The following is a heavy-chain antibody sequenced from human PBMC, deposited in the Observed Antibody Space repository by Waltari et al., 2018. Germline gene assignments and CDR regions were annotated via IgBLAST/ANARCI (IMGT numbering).Heavy chain of an antibody. CDR2: INTDGSST. Sequence: EVQLVESGGGLVQPGGSLRLSCAASGSTFSSYWMPWVRQAPGKGLVWVSRINTDGSSTSYADSVKGRFTISRDNAKNTLYLQMNSLRAEDTAVYYCARGKVLSPPNWFDPWGQGTLVTVSS. V-gene: IGHV3-74*01. J-gene: IGHJ5*02. CDR3: ARGKVLSPPNWFDP. D-gene: IGHD2-15*01. CDR1: GSTFSSYW.